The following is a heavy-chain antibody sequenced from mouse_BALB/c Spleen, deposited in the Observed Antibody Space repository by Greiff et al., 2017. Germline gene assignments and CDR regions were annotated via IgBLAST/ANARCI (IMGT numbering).Heavy chain of an antibody. CDR3: ARGEVRRIFAY. J-gene: IGHJ3*01. CDR1: GFTFSSYG. V-gene: IGHV5-6-3*01. CDR2: INSNGGST. D-gene: IGHD2-14*01. Sequence: EVQGVESGGGLVQPGGSLKLSCAASGFTFSSYGMSWVRQTPDKRLELVATINSNGGSTYYPDSVKGRFTISRDNAKNTLYLQMSSLKSEDTAMYYCARGEVRRIFAYWGQGTLVTVSA.